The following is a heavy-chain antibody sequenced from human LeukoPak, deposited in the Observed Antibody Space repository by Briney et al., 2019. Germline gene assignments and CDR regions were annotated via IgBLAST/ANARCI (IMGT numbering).Heavy chain of an antibody. CDR2: INPNSGGT. CDR1: GYTFTDYY. Sequence: GASVKVSCKTSGYTFTDYYIHWVRQAPGQGLEWMGWINPNSGGTNYAQKFQGRVTMTRDTSISTAYMELSRLRSDDTAVYYCARDCLYYYGSGSYYLAFDIWGQGTMVTVSS. V-gene: IGHV1-2*02. J-gene: IGHJ3*02. D-gene: IGHD3-10*01. CDR3: ARDCLYYYGSGSYYLAFDI.